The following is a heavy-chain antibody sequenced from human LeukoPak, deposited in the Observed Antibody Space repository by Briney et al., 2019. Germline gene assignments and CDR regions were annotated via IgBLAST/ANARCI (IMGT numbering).Heavy chain of an antibody. CDR3: AMPQHQLRLWGHFQH. D-gene: IGHD6-13*01. Sequence: SETLSLTCTVSGGSISSSSYFWGWIRQSPGKGLEWIGSFSYSGHTYYNPSLKSRVIISGDTSKNQFSLRLSSVTAADTAVYFCAMPQHQLRLWGHFQHWGQGTLVIVSS. J-gene: IGHJ1*01. V-gene: IGHV4-39*01. CDR2: FSYSGHT. CDR1: GGSISSSSYF.